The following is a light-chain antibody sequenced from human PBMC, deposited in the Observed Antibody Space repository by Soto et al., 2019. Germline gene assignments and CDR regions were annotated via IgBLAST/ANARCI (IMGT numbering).Light chain of an antibody. V-gene: IGKV3-20*01. CDR3: QQYGRSPFT. CDR1: QSVSSSY. Sequence: EIVLTQSPGTLSLSPGERATLSCRASQSVSSSYLAWYQQKSGQAPRLLIYGASSRATGIPDRFSGSGSGTDFTLTSSRLEPEDFAVYYCQQYGRSPFTFGPGTKVDIK. J-gene: IGKJ3*01. CDR2: GAS.